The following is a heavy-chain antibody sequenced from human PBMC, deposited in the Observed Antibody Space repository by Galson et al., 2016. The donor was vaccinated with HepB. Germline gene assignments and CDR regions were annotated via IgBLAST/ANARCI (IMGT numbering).Heavy chain of an antibody. CDR3: ARLGQGYCSGGSCFPFRSGMDV. CDR2: IYYGGTT. CDR1: GGSVNSDSHY. D-gene: IGHD2-15*01. Sequence: SETLSLTCTVSGGSVNSDSHYWGWIRQPPGKGLEWIGSIYYGGTTHYTPSLQSRVIISSDTSKNHFSLKLSSVTAADTAVYYCARLGQGYCSGGSCFPFRSGMDVWGKGTAVTVPS. J-gene: IGHJ6*04. V-gene: IGHV4-39*02.